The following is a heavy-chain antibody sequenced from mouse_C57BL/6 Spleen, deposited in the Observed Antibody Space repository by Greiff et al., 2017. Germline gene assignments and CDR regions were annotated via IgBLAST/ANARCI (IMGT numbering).Heavy chain of an antibody. V-gene: IGHV1-54*01. Sequence: QVQLKESGAELVRPGTSVKVSCKASGYAFTNYLIEWVKQRPGQGLEWIGVINPGSGGTNYNEKFKGKATLTADKSSSPAYMQLSSLTSEDSAVYFWAREGEGAMDYWGQGTSVTVSS. CDR2: INPGSGGT. CDR3: AREGEGAMDY. J-gene: IGHJ4*01. CDR1: GYAFTNYL.